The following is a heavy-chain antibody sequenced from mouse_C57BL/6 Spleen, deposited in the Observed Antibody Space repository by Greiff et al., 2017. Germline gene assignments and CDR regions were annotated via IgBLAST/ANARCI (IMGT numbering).Heavy chain of an antibody. J-gene: IGHJ3*01. D-gene: IGHD2-9*01. CDR3: AIDSSYGYDGAWFAY. CDR1: GYSFTDYN. Sequence: VQLQQPGPELVKPGASVKISCKASGYSFTDYNMNWVKQSNGTSLEWIGVINPNYGTTSYNQKFKGKATLTVDQSSSTAYMQLNSLTSEDSAVYYGAIDSSYGYDGAWFAYWGQGTLVTVSA. CDR2: INPNYGTT. V-gene: IGHV1-39*01.